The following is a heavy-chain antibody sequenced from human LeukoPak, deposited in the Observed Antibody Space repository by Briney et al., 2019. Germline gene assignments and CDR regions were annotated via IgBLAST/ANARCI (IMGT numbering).Heavy chain of an antibody. D-gene: IGHD5-24*01. J-gene: IGHJ4*02. V-gene: IGHV4-34*01. CDR1: GGSFNEYY. CDR2: INHGGRT. CDR3: GRGMTRWLQFRPLDY. Sequence: PSETLSLTCAVYGGSFNEYYWSWIRQSPGKGLEWIGEINHGGRTNYNPSLQSRVSISVDASQNQFSLTSVTAADTAVYYCGRGMTRWLQFRPLDYWGQGTLVTVSS.